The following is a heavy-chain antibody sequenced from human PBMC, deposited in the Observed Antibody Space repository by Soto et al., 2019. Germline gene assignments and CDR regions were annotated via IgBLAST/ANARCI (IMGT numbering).Heavy chain of an antibody. CDR2: MNPNSGNT. V-gene: IGHV1-8*01. D-gene: IGHD2-2*01. CDR3: ARGPYCSSTSCYFGLAYYYYYYMDV. Sequence: ASVKVSCKASGYTFTSYDINWVRQATGQGLEWMGWMNPNSGNTGYAQKFQGRVTMTRNTSISTAYMELSSLRSEDTAVYYCARGPYCSSTSCYFGLAYYYYYYMDVWGKGTTVTVSS. CDR1: GYTFTSYD. J-gene: IGHJ6*03.